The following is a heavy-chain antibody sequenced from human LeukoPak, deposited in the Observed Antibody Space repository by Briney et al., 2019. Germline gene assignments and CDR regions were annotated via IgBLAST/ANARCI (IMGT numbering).Heavy chain of an antibody. CDR1: ALTFSGYW. Sequence: GGSLRLSCAASALTFSGYWMHWVRQAPEKGLVWVSRINSDGYSITYADSVKGRFTISRDNAKNTLYLQMNSLIAEDTAVYFCTRAGYSSGFDSWGQGTLVTVSS. J-gene: IGHJ5*01. V-gene: IGHV3-74*03. CDR3: TRAGYSSGFDS. D-gene: IGHD6-19*01. CDR2: INSDGYSI.